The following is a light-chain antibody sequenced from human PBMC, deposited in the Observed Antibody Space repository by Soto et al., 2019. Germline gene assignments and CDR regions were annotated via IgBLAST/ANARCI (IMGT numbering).Light chain of an antibody. CDR2: DAS. Sequence: DIQLTQSPSSLSASVGDRITITCQASRDIAHYLSRYQQKPGKAPQLLVYDASKLQTVVPSRFSGSASGTDFPFDSSSLQPEDRAKYFCQQYDDLPLTFGGGTKVEIK. CDR3: QQYDDLPLT. J-gene: IGKJ4*01. CDR1: RDIAHY. V-gene: IGKV1-33*01.